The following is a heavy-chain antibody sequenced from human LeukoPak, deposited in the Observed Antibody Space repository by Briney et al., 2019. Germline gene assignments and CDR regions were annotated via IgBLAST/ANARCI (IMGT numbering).Heavy chain of an antibody. CDR1: GFTFSNYD. V-gene: IGHV3-30*18. Sequence: GGSLRLSCAASGFTFSNYDIHWVRQAPGKGLEWVAVISYAGVYKYYADSMRGRFTISRDNSKNTLYLQTNSLRAGDTAVYYCAKGTRYFDYTEALDYWGQGTLVTVSS. CDR3: AKGTRYFDYTEALDY. D-gene: IGHD3-9*01. J-gene: IGHJ4*02. CDR2: ISYAGVYK.